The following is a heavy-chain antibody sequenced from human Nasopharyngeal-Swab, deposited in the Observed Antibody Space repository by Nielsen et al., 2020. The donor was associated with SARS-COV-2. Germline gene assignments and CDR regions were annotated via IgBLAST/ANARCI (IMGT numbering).Heavy chain of an antibody. CDR3: ARYNLGATPRAFDI. Sequence: SVKVSCKASGGTFISYAISWVRQAPGQGLEWMGGIIPIFGTANYAQKFQGRVTITADESTSTAYMELSSLRSEDTAVYYCARYNLGATPRAFDIWGQGTMVTVSS. V-gene: IGHV1-69*13. J-gene: IGHJ3*02. CDR1: GGTFISYA. CDR2: IIPIFGTA. D-gene: IGHD1-26*01.